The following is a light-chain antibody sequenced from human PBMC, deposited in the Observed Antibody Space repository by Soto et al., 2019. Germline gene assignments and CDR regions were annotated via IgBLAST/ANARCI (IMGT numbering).Light chain of an antibody. CDR2: DAS. CDR3: QQYNSYSLA. J-gene: IGKJ4*01. CDR1: QSISSW. V-gene: IGKV1-5*01. Sequence: DIQMTQSPSTLSASVGDRVTITCRASQSISSWLAWYQQKPGKASKLLIYDASILESGVPSRFSGSGSGTEFSITISSLQPDDFATYYCQQYNSYSLAFGGGTKVEIK.